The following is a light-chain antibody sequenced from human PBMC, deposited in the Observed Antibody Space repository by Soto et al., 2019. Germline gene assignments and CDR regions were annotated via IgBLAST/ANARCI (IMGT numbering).Light chain of an antibody. CDR1: QSGSSN. J-gene: IGKJ1*01. V-gene: IGKV3-15*01. Sequence: ETVLTQSPGTLSLSPGERATLSGSASQSGSSNSAGYQQYAGQAPRLLIYGASTRATGIPARYSGSGSGTEFTLTISSLQSEDFAVYYCQQYNNWPSFGQGTKVDIK. CDR2: GAS. CDR3: QQYNNWPS.